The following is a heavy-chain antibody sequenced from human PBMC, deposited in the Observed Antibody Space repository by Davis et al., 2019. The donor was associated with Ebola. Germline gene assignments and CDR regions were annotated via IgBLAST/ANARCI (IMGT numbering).Heavy chain of an antibody. D-gene: IGHD6-6*01. CDR2: FSGSGGST. CDR1: GFTFSSYA. Sequence: PGGSLRLSCAASGFTFSSYAMSWVRQAPGKGLQWVSAFSGSGGSTYYADSVKGRFTISRDNSKNTLYLQMNGLRAEDTAVYYCAKDHSSSSYYYYGMDVWGQGTTVTVSS. CDR3: AKDHSSSSYYYYGMDV. J-gene: IGHJ6*02. V-gene: IGHV3-23*01.